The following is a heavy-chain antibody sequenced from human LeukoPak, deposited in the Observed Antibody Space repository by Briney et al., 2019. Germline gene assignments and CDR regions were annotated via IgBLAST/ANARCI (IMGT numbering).Heavy chain of an antibody. CDR2: ISVYNGNT. D-gene: IGHD2-21*02. CDR3: ARDVVVVTAADYYYYGMDV. CDR1: GYTFSSYG. J-gene: IGHJ6*02. Sequence: ASVKVSCKASGYTFSSYGISWVRQAPGQGLEWMGWISVYNGNTNYAQKLQGRVTMTTDTSTSTAYMELRSLRSDDTAVYYCARDVVVVTAADYYYYGMDVWGQGTTVTVSS. V-gene: IGHV1-18*01.